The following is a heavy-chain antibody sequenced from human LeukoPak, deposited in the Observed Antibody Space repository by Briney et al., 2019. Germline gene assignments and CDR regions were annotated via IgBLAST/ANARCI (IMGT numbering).Heavy chain of an antibody. CDR2: TYYRSNWSN. CDR3: AREGSGWYVEVYFDS. Sequence: SQTLSLTCAISGDSVSSTNTAWNWIRQSPSRGLEWLGRTYYRSNWSNDYAVSVQGRIAIKADTSKNQFSLQLSSVTPEDTAVYYCAREGSGWYVEVYFDSWGQGTLVTVSS. J-gene: IGHJ4*02. V-gene: IGHV6-1*01. D-gene: IGHD6-19*01. CDR1: GDSVSSTNTA.